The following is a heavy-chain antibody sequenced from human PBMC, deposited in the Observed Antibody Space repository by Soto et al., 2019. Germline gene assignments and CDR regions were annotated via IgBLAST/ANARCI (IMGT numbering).Heavy chain of an antibody. CDR3: AGITGTTPQYNWFDP. Sequence: AETLSLTCAVYGLSFSGYYLSWIRQAPGKGLEWIGEINDSGSTNYNPSLKSRVTISVDTSKNQFSLKLSSVTAEDTAVYYCAGITGTTPQYNWFDPWGQGTLVTVSS. CDR1: GLSFSGYY. CDR2: INDSGST. J-gene: IGHJ5*02. V-gene: IGHV4-34*01. D-gene: IGHD1-7*01.